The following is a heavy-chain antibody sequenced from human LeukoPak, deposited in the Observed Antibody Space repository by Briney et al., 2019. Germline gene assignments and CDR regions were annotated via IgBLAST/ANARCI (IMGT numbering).Heavy chain of an antibody. CDR1: GYTFSSYG. CDR2: IWYDGSNK. CDR3: ARDDITMVRGALSPLTDYYYYGMDV. Sequence: PGRSLRLSCAASGYTFSSYGMHWVRQAPGKGLQWVAVIWYDGSNKYYADSVKGRFTISRDNSKNTLYLQMNSLRSDDTAVYYCARDDITMVRGALSPLTDYYYYGMDVWGQGTTVTVSS. V-gene: IGHV3-33*01. D-gene: IGHD3-10*01. J-gene: IGHJ6*01.